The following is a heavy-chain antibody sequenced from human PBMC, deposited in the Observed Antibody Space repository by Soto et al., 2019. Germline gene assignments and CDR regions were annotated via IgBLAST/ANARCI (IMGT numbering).Heavy chain of an antibody. V-gene: IGHV1-58*01. D-gene: IGHD6-13*01. CDR3: AAASRPRIAAAGTGSYYYHGMDV. CDR2: IVVGSGNT. Sequence: SVKVPCKASGFTFTSSAVQWVRQARGQRLEWIGWIVVGSGNTNYAQKFQERVTITRDMTTSTAYMELSSLRSAYTAVYYCAAASRPRIAAAGTGSYYYHGMDVWGQGTTVTVSS. CDR1: GFTFTSSA. J-gene: IGHJ6*02.